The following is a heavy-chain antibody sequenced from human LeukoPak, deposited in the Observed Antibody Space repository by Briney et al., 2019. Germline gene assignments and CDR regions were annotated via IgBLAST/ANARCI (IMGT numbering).Heavy chain of an antibody. CDR2: IYHSGST. J-gene: IGHJ2*01. CDR1: GGSISSSNW. Sequence: PSETLSLTCAVSGGSISSSNWWSWVRQPPGKGLEWIGEIYHSGSTNYNPSLKSRVTISVDTSKNQFSLKLSSVTAADTAVYYCARNQITKGYCSSTSCYKYWYFDLWGRGTLVTVSS. D-gene: IGHD2-2*01. CDR3: ARNQITKGYCSSTSCYKYWYFDL. V-gene: IGHV4-4*02.